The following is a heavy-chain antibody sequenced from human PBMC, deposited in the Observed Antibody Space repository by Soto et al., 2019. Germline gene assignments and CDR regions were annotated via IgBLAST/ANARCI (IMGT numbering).Heavy chain of an antibody. CDR3: ARGYGSLNWHFDL. Sequence: QAQLHESGPGLVKPSQTLSLTCTVSGGSISSGAYYWSWIRQHPGKGLEWIGYIYYSGSTYYNPSLKSRVTISVDTSKNQFSLKLISVTAADTAVYHCARGYGSLNWHFDLWGRGTLVTVSS. CDR2: IYYSGST. CDR1: GGSISSGAYY. D-gene: IGHD3-10*01. J-gene: IGHJ2*01. V-gene: IGHV4-31*03.